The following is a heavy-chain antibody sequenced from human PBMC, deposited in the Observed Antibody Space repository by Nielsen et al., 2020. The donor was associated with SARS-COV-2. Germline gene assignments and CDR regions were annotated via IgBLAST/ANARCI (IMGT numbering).Heavy chain of an antibody. CDR1: GYSFTSYW. CDR2: IYPGDSDT. Sequence: GESLKISCQASGYSFTSYWISWVRQMPGKGLEWMGIIYPGDSDTRYSPSFQGQVTISADKSISTAYLQWSSLKASDTAMYYCARGGLRFLEWLLPFDYWGQGTLVTVSS. D-gene: IGHD3-3*01. CDR3: ARGGLRFLEWLLPFDY. V-gene: IGHV5-51*01. J-gene: IGHJ4*02.